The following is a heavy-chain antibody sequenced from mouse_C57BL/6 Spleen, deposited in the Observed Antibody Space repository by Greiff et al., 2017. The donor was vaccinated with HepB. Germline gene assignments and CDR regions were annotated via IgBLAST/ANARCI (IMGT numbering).Heavy chain of an antibody. V-gene: IGHV1-55*01. CDR3: ARWGSNSYAMDY. Sequence: QVQLQQPGAELVKPGASVKMSCKASGYTFTSYWITWVKQRPGQGLEWIGDIYPGSGSTNYNEKFKSKATLTVDTSSSSAYMQLSSLTSEDSAVYYCARWGSNSYAMDYWGQGTSVTVSS. CDR2: IYPGSGST. CDR1: GYTFTSYW. D-gene: IGHD2-5*01. J-gene: IGHJ4*01.